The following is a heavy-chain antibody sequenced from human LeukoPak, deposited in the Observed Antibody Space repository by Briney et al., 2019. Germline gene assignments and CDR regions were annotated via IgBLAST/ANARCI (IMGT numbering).Heavy chain of an antibody. CDR3: ARLSLSGGWFDP. CDR2: INHSGST. D-gene: IGHD2/OR15-2a*01. Sequence: PSETLSLTCAVYGGSFSGYYWSWIRQPPGKGLEWIGEINHSGSTNYNPSLKSRVTISVDTSNNHFSLKLTTLTAADTAMYYCARLSLSGGWFDPWGQGALVTVSS. J-gene: IGHJ5*02. V-gene: IGHV4-34*01. CDR1: GGSFSGYY.